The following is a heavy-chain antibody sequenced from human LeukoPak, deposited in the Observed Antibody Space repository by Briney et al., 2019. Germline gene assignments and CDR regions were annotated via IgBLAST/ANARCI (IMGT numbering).Heavy chain of an antibody. J-gene: IGHJ4*02. Sequence: ASVTVSCKASGYTFTGYYMHWVRQAPGQGLEWMGWVNPNGGGTNYAQKFQGRVTMTRDTSISTSYMELSRLRSDDTAVYYCARIRDNWGYDCCGQGTLVTVSS. CDR1: GYTFTGYY. CDR3: ARIRDNWGYDC. V-gene: IGHV1-2*02. CDR2: VNPNGGGT. D-gene: IGHD7-27*01.